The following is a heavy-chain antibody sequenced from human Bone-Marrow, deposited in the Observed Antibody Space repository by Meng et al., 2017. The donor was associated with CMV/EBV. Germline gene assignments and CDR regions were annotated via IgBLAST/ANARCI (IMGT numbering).Heavy chain of an antibody. CDR3: ARDGEDP. V-gene: IGHV4-39*07. CDR2: IYYSGST. J-gene: IGHJ5*02. Sequence: LSLTCTVSGGSISSSSYYWGWIRQPPGKGLEWIGSIYYSGSTYYNPSLKSRVTISVDTSKNQFSLKLSSVTAADTAVYYCARDGEDPWGQGTLVTVSS. CDR1: GGSISSSSYY.